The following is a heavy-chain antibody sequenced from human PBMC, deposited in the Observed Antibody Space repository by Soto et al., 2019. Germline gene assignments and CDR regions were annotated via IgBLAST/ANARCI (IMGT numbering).Heavy chain of an antibody. CDR1: GGSFSNSDW. CDR3: ARDIASYAYGEGF. Sequence: SEIMSLTRAVAGGSFSNSDWCSWVRPHPGKGLEWIGYIYYSGSPYYNPPLKSRVTISADTSKNQFSLKLSSVTAADTAVYYCARDIASYAYGEGFWGQGIQVTVSS. V-gene: IGHV4-4*02. J-gene: IGHJ4*02. CDR2: IYYSGSP. D-gene: IGHD2-21*01.